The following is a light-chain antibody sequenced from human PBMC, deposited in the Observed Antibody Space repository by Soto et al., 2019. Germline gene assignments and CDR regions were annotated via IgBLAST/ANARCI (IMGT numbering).Light chain of an antibody. CDR2: AAS. Sequence: DIQMTQTPSSVSASVGDRVTITCRASQSISSYLNWYQQKPGKAPKLLIYAASSLQSGVPSRFSGSGSGTDFTLTISSLQPEDFATYYCQQSYSTLYTFGQG. V-gene: IGKV1-39*01. CDR3: QQSYSTLYT. J-gene: IGKJ2*01. CDR1: QSISSY.